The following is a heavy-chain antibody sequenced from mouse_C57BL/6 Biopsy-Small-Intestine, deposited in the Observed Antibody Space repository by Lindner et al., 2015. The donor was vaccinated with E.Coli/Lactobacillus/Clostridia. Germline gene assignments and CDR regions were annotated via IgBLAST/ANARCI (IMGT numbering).Heavy chain of an antibody. CDR3: ARYYSNFDY. CDR2: IYPGDGDT. Sequence: VQLQESGAELVKPGASVKISCKASGYAFSSYWMNWVKQRPGKGLEWIGQIYPGDGDTNYNGKVQRGKATLTADKSSSTAYMQLSSLTSEDSAVYFCARYYSNFDYWGQGTTLTVSS. CDR1: GYAFSSYW. J-gene: IGHJ2*01. D-gene: IGHD2-5*01. V-gene: IGHV1-80*01.